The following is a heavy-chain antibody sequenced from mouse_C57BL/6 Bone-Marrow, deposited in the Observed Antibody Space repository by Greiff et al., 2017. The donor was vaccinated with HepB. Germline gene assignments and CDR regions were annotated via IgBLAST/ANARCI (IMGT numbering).Heavy chain of an antibody. J-gene: IGHJ3*01. CDR3: ARRAGPWFGY. CDR2: INPNNGGT. Sequence: LVEPGASVKMSCKASGYTFTDYNMHWVKQSHGKSLEWIGYINPNNGGTSYNQKFKGKATLTVNKSSSTAYMELRSLTSEDSAVYYCARRAGPWFGYWGQGTLVTVSA. V-gene: IGHV1-22*01. CDR1: GYTFTDYN. D-gene: IGHD3-3*01.